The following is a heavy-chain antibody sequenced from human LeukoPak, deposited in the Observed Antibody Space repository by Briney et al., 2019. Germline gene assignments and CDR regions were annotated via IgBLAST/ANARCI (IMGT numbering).Heavy chain of an antibody. V-gene: IGHV1-8*01. J-gene: IGHJ6*03. CDR1: GYTFTSYD. D-gene: IGHD6-13*01. CDR3: ARATRIAATSTYYTYYMDV. CDR2: MNPNSGNT. Sequence: ASVKVSCKASGYTFTSYDINWVRQATGQGLEWMGWMNPNSGNTGYAQKFQGRVTMTRNTSVSTAYMELSSLRSEDTAIYYCARATRIAATSTYYTYYMDVWGKGTTVTVSS.